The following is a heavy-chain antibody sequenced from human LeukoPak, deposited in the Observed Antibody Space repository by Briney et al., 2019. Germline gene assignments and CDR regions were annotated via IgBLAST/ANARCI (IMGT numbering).Heavy chain of an antibody. D-gene: IGHD4-23*01. V-gene: IGHV3-23*01. J-gene: IGHJ4*02. Sequence: GGSLRLSCAASGFTFSSYAMSWVRQAPGKGLEWVSAISGSGGSTYYADSVKGRFTISRDISKNTLYLQINGLRPDDTAVYYCATDPGLRWSFDYWGQGTLVTVSS. CDR1: GFTFSSYA. CDR2: ISGSGGST. CDR3: ATDPGLRWSFDY.